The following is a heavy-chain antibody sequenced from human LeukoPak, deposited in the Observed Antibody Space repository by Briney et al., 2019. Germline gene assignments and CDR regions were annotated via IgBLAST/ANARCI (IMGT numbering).Heavy chain of an antibody. CDR1: GFTFSSYA. Sequence: GGSLRLSCAASGFTFSSYAMSWVRQAPGKGLEWVSAISGSGGSTYYADSVKGRFTISRDNSKNTLYLQMSSLRAEDTAVYYCAKDMGSPSSAIWGQGTTVTVSS. D-gene: IGHD3-10*01. J-gene: IGHJ6*02. V-gene: IGHV3-23*01. CDR3: AKDMGSPSSAI. CDR2: ISGSGGST.